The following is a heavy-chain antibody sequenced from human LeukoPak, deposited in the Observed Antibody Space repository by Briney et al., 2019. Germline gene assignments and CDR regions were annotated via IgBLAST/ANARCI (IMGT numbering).Heavy chain of an antibody. CDR3: ARDWGTAMVTFSFDY. CDR2: ISWNSGSI. J-gene: IGHJ4*02. Sequence: GGSLRLSCAASGFTFDDYAMHWVRQAPGKGLEWVSGISWNSGSIGYADSVKGRFTISRDNAKNSLYLQMNSLRAEDTALYYCARDWGTAMVTFSFDYWGQGTLVTVSS. V-gene: IGHV3-9*01. D-gene: IGHD5-18*01. CDR1: GFTFDDYA.